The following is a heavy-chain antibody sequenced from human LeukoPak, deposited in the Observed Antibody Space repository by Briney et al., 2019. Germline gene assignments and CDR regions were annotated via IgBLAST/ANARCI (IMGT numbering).Heavy chain of an antibody. CDR2: ISAYNGNT. V-gene: IGHV1-18*04. CDR1: GYTFTSYY. J-gene: IGHJ6*02. Sequence: GASVKVSCKASGYTFTSYYMHWVRQAPGQGLEWMGWISAYNGNTNYAQKLQGRVTMTEDTSTDTAYMELSSLRSEDTAVYYCATESGSAGPEGMDVWGQGTTVTVSS. CDR3: ATESGSAGPEGMDV. D-gene: IGHD3-22*01.